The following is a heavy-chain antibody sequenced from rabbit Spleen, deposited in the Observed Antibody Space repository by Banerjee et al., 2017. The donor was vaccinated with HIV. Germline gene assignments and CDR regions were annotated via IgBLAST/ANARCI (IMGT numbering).Heavy chain of an antibody. CDR2: IDPIFGST. D-gene: IGHD1-1*01. J-gene: IGHJ3*01. Sequence: QEQLVESGGGLVQPGGSLKLSCKASGFDFSSYGVSWVRQAPGKGPEWIAYIDPIFGSTYYASWVNGRFTISRHNAQNTVFLQVTRLTVADTATYFCARDLPEIVGWNFGFWGPGTLVTVS. V-gene: IGHV1S47*01. CDR1: GFDFSSYG. CDR3: ARDLPEIVGWNFGF.